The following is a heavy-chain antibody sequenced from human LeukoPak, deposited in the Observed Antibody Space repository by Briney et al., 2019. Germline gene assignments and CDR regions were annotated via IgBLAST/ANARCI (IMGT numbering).Heavy chain of an antibody. V-gene: IGHV3-30*18. CDR2: ISSDGSNK. D-gene: IGHD3-16*01. J-gene: IGHJ3*02. Sequence: GRSLRLSCVVSGFTFSSYGMHWVRQAPGKGLEWVAVISSDGSNKYYADSVKGRFTISRDNSKNTLFLQMNSLRAEDTAVYYCAKPTPLGAFDIWGQGTMVTVSS. CDR3: AKPTPLGAFDI. CDR1: GFTFSSYG.